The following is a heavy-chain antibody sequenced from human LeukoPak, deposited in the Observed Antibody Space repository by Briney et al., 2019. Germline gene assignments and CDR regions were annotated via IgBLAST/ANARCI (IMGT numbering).Heavy chain of an antibody. D-gene: IGHD3-22*01. J-gene: IGHJ4*02. CDR1: GVSVSHDY. CDR2: IYSRGTT. CDR3: ARDVDSSATLDY. Sequence: GGSLRLSCAASGVSVSHDYMSWVRQAPGKGLEWVSVIYSRGTTYYADSVKGRFIISRDNSKDVLFLQMNSLRAEDTAVYYCARDVDSSATLDYWGQGTLVTVSS. V-gene: IGHV3-53*01.